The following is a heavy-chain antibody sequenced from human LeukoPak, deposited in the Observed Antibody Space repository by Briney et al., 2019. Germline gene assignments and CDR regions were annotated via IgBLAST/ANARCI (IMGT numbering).Heavy chain of an antibody. V-gene: IGHV3-23*01. Sequence: GGSLRLSCAASGFTFSSYAMSWVRQAPGKGLEWVSAISGSGGSTYYADSVKGRFTISRDNSKNTLYLQKNSLRAEDTAVYYCAKDPLHYYDRGFDYWGQGTLVTVSS. D-gene: IGHD3-22*01. CDR2: ISGSGGST. CDR3: AKDPLHYYDRGFDY. J-gene: IGHJ4*02. CDR1: GFTFSSYA.